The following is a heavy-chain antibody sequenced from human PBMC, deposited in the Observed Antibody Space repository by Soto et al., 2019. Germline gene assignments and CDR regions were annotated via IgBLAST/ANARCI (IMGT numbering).Heavy chain of an antibody. V-gene: IGHV3-30-3*01. J-gene: IGHJ4*02. CDR2: ISYDGSNK. D-gene: IGHD1-26*01. CDR1: GFTFSSYA. CDR3: ARDGLPEEWELLSYYFDY. Sequence: GGSLRLSCAASGFTFSSYAMHWVRQAPGKGLEWVAVISYDGSNKYYADSVKGRFTISRDNSKNTLYLQMNSLRAEDTAVYYCARDGLPEEWELLSYYFDYWGQGTLVTVSS.